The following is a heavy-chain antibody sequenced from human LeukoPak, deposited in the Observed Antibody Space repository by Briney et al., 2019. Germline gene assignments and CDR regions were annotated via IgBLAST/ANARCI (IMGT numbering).Heavy chain of an antibody. CDR3: ARGSYYYGMDV. J-gene: IGHJ6*02. D-gene: IGHD3-10*01. CDR2: IRYDGSIK. Sequence: GGSLRLSCAASGFTFSSYGMHWVRQAPGKGLEWVAFIRYDGSIKYYADSVKGRFTISRDNSKNTLYLQMNSLRAEDTAVYYCARGSYYYGMDVWGQGTTVTVSS. V-gene: IGHV3-30*02. CDR1: GFTFSSYG.